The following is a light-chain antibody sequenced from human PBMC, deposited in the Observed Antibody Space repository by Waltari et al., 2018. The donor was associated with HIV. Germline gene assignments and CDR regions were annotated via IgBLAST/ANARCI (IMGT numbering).Light chain of an antibody. CDR3: QQYNSYSRT. CDR2: KAS. J-gene: IGKJ1*01. CDR1: KSISSW. V-gene: IGKV1-5*03. Sequence: DIQMTQSTSTLSASVGERATINCRASKSISSWLAWYQQKPGKAHKLLIYKASSLESGVPSRFSGSGSGTEFTLTISSLQPDDFATYYCQQYNSYSRTFGQGTKVEIK.